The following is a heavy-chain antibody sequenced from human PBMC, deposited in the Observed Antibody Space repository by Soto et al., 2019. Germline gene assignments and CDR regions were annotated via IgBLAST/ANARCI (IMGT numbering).Heavy chain of an antibody. CDR1: GFTFSNYG. CDR2: IWYDGNNK. Sequence: QVQLVESGGGVVQPGRPLRLSCAASGFTFSNYGMHWVRQAPGKGLEWVAVIWYDGNNKYYADSAKGRFTISRDKNTLFLHMKSLRAEVTAVYSCARDGLPYGGNCNGMDVWGQGTTVTVSS. CDR3: ARDGLPYGGNCNGMDV. V-gene: IGHV3-33*02. J-gene: IGHJ6*02. D-gene: IGHD2-15*01.